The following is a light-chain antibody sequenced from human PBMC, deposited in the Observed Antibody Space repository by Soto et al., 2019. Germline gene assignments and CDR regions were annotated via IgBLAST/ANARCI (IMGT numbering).Light chain of an antibody. Sequence: AIRVTQSPSSFSSSTGDRITITCRASQGISSYLAWYQQKPGKAPKLLIYAASTLQSGVPSRFSGSGSGTDFTLTISCLQSEDFATYYCQQYYSYPLLTFGGGTKVDIK. CDR3: QQYYSYPLLT. CDR2: AAS. J-gene: IGKJ4*01. V-gene: IGKV1-8*01. CDR1: QGISSY.